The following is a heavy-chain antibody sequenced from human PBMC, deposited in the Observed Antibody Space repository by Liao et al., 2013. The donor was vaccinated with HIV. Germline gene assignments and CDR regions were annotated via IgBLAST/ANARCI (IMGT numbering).Heavy chain of an antibody. CDR1: GGSISSYY. Sequence: QVQLQESGPGLVKPSETLSLTCIVSGGSISSYYWSWIRQPAGKGLEWIGRVSPSGSTNYNPSLRSRVTISVDTSKNQFSLTLDAVTAADTAVYFCASGKILPTYWGQGTLVTVSS. D-gene: IGHD3-3*01. CDR3: ASGKILPTY. CDR2: VSPSGST. J-gene: IGHJ4*02. V-gene: IGHV4-4*07.